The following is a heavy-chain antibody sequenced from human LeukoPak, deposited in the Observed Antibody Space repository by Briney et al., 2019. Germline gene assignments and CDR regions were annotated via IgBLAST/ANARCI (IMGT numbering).Heavy chain of an antibody. J-gene: IGHJ4*02. V-gene: IGHV3-23*01. Sequence: PGGSLRLSCAASGFTFSSYAMSWVRQAPGKGLEWVSAISDSGGKTYYADSVKGLFTISRDNSKSTLYLQMNSLRAEDTALYYCARESPIAVAGNWGQGTLVTVSS. D-gene: IGHD6-19*01. CDR2: ISDSGGKT. CDR1: GFTFSSYA. CDR3: ARESPIAVAGN.